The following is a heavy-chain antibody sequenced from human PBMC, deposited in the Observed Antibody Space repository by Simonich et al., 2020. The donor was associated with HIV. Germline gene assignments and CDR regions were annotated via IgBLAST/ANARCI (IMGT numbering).Heavy chain of an antibody. Sequence: EVQLVESGGGLVQPGRSLRLSCAASGFTFDDYAMHWGRQAPGNGLEWVSRISWNSGSIGYADSVKGRFTISRDNAKNSLYLQMNSLRAEDTALYYCAKDKGAYYGSGSPVYWGQGTLVTVSS. J-gene: IGHJ4*02. CDR2: ISWNSGSI. D-gene: IGHD3-10*01. CDR1: GFTFDDYA. V-gene: IGHV3-9*01. CDR3: AKDKGAYYGSGSPVY.